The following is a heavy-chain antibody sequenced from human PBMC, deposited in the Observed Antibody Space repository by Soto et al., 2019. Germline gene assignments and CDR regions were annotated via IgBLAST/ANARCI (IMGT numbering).Heavy chain of an antibody. D-gene: IGHD3-3*01. V-gene: IGHV1-24*01. Sequence: ASVKVSCKVSGYTLTELSMHWVRQAPGKGLEWMGGFDPEDGETIYAQKFQGRVTITRDTSASTAYMELSSLRSEDTAVYYCARDGITIFGVALPARDYYYYGMDVWGHGTTVTVSS. J-gene: IGHJ6*02. CDR2: FDPEDGET. CDR1: GYTLTELS. CDR3: ARDGITIFGVALPARDYYYYGMDV.